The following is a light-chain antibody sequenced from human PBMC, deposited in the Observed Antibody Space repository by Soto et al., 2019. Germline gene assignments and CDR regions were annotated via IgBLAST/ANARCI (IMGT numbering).Light chain of an antibody. CDR3: QQYNNWPLT. V-gene: IGKV3D-15*01. CDR1: QSVDND. Sequence: EIVMTQSPATLSVSPGDRATLSCRASQSVDNDLAWYQQKPGQPPRLLIYDASTRATGIPARFSGSQSGTEITLTTSSLLSEDFAVYFCQQYNNWPLTFGVGTKVETK. J-gene: IGKJ4*01. CDR2: DAS.